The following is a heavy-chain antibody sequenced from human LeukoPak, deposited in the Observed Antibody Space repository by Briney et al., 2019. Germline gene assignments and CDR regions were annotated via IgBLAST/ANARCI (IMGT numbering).Heavy chain of an antibody. Sequence: GASVKVSCKASGGTFSSYAISWVRQAPGQGLEWMGRIIPILGIANYAQKFQGRVTITADKSTSTAYMELSSLRSEDTAVYYCARGVAGTDYFDYWGQGTLVTVSS. D-gene: IGHD6-19*01. J-gene: IGHJ4*02. CDR1: GGTFSSYA. CDR3: ARGVAGTDYFDY. CDR2: IIPILGIA. V-gene: IGHV1-69*04.